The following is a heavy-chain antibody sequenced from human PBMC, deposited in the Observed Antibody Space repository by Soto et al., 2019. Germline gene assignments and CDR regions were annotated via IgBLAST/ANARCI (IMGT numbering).Heavy chain of an antibody. CDR3: AKSYDSSGYSEIHY. Sequence: PGGSLRLSCAASGFTFSSYAMHWVRQAPGKGLEWVAVISYDGSNKYYADSVKGRFTISRDNSKNTLYLQMNSLRAEDTAVYYCAKSYDSSGYSEIHYWGQGTLVTVSS. V-gene: IGHV3-30-3*02. J-gene: IGHJ4*02. CDR2: ISYDGSNK. D-gene: IGHD3-22*01. CDR1: GFTFSSYA.